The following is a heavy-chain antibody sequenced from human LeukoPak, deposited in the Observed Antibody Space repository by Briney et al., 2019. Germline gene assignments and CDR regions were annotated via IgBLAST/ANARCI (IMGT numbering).Heavy chain of an antibody. Sequence: ASVKVPCKASGGTFSSYAISWVRQAPGQGLEWMGRIIPILGIANYAQKFQGRVTITADKSTSTAYMELSSLRSEDTAVYYCARDSGFRGWLQYFDYWGQGTLVTVSS. CDR1: GGTFSSYA. V-gene: IGHV1-69*04. CDR2: IIPILGIA. D-gene: IGHD5-24*01. CDR3: ARDSGFRGWLQYFDY. J-gene: IGHJ4*02.